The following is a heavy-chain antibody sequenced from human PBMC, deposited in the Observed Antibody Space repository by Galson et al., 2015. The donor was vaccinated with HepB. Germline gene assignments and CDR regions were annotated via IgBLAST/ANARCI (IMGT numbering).Heavy chain of an antibody. D-gene: IGHD6-19*01. V-gene: IGHV3-30*18. CDR2: ISYDGSNK. J-gene: IGHJ6*02. Sequence: SLRLSCAASGFTFSSYGMHWVRQAPGKGLEWVAVISYDGSNKYYADSVKGRFTISRDNSKNTLYLQMNSLRAEDTAVYYCAKAVAGTVYYGMDVWGQGTTVTVSS. CDR1: GFTFSSYG. CDR3: AKAVAGTVYYGMDV.